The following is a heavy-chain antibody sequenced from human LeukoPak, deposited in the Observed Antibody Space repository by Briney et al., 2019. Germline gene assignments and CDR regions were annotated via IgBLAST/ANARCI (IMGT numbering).Heavy chain of an antibody. J-gene: IGHJ3*02. CDR3: AGYTYDAFDI. D-gene: IGHD1-1*01. Sequence: KTGGSLRLSCAASGFTVSSNYMSWVRQAPGKGLEWVSSISSSSTYIYYADSAKGRFTISRDNAKNSLYLQMNSLRAEDTAVYYCAGYTYDAFDIWGQGTMVTVSS. V-gene: IGHV3-21*01. CDR2: ISSSSTYI. CDR1: GFTVSSNY.